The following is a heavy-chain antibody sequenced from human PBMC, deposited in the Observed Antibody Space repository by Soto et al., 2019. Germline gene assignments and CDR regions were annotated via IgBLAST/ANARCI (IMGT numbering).Heavy chain of an antibody. V-gene: IGHV4-34*01. CDR3: AREGCSSTSCYTARWGYYYYGMDV. Sequence: SETLSLTCAVYGGSFSGYYWSWIRQPPGKGLEWIGEINHSGSTNYNPSLKSRVTMSVDTSKNQFSLKLSSVTAADTAVYYCAREGCSSTSCYTARWGYYYYGMDVWGQGTTVTVPS. D-gene: IGHD2-2*02. J-gene: IGHJ6*02. CDR2: INHSGST. CDR1: GGSFSGYY.